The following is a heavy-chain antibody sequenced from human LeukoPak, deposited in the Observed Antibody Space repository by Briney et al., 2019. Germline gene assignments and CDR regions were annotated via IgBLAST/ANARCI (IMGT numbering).Heavy chain of an antibody. Sequence: GGSLRLSCAASGFTFSSYGMHWVRQAPGKGLEWVAVISYDGSNKYYADSVKGRFTISRDNVKNSLYLQMNSLRAEDTAVYYCAGENPYYDSGGYFRFDPWGQGTLVTVSS. CDR3: AGENPYYDSGGYFRFDP. J-gene: IGHJ5*02. V-gene: IGHV3-30*03. CDR1: GFTFSSYG. D-gene: IGHD3-22*01. CDR2: ISYDGSNK.